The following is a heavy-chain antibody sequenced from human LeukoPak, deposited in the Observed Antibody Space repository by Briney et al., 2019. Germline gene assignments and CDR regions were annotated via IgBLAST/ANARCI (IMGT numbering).Heavy chain of an antibody. Sequence: PSETLSLTCTVSGGSISSSSYYWGWIRQPPGKGLEWIGSIYYSGSTYYNPSLKSRVTISVDTSKNQFSLKLSSVTAADTAVYYCARLLTSYGLDYWGQGTLVTVSS. D-gene: IGHD5-18*01. CDR3: ARLLTSYGLDY. CDR2: IYYSGST. J-gene: IGHJ4*02. V-gene: IGHV4-39*01. CDR1: GGSISSSSYY.